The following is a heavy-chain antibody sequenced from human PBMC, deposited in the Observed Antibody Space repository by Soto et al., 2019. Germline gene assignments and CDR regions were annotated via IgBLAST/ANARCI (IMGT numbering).Heavy chain of an antibody. CDR1: GFIFSSYA. CDR2: ISYDGSNK. Sequence: GGSLRLSCAASGFIFSSYAMHWVRQAPGKGLEWVAVISYDGSNKYYADSVKGRFTISRDNSKNTLYLQMNSLRAEDTAVYYCARVSYYDSSGYSLYYFDYWGQGTLVTVSS. D-gene: IGHD3-22*01. J-gene: IGHJ4*02. CDR3: ARVSYYDSSGYSLYYFDY. V-gene: IGHV3-30-3*01.